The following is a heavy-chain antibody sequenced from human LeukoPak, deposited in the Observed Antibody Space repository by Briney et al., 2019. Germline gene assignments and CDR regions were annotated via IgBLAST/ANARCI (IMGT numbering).Heavy chain of an antibody. D-gene: IGHD6-19*01. V-gene: IGHV1-3*04. CDR3: ARGGQQWRGGNYFDS. CDR1: GYTFTDYA. CDR2: ITTGRGET. Sequence: GASVKVSCKASGYTFTDYALHWVRQAPAQSLEWMGWITTGRGETRYQRRITLTRDKSANTVYMDLSDLTSEDTAVYYCARGGQQWRGGNYFDSWGQGTLVAVSS. J-gene: IGHJ4*02.